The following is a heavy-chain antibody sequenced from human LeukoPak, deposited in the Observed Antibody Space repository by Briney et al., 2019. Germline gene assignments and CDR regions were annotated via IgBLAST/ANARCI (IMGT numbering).Heavy chain of an antibody. CDR3: ARDGSWEPYYFDY. J-gene: IGHJ4*02. CDR2: ISSGSSYI. D-gene: IGHD1-26*01. CDR1: GFTFSSYN. V-gene: IGHV3-21*01. Sequence: PGGSLRLSCAASGFTFSSYNMNWVRQAPGKGLEWVSSISSGSSYIYYADSVKGRFTISRDNAKNSLDLRMNSLRAEDTAVYYCARDGSWEPYYFDYWGQGTLVTVSS.